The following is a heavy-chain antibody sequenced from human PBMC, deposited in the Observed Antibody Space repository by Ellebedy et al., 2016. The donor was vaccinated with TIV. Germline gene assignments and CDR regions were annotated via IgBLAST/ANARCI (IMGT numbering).Heavy chain of an antibody. D-gene: IGHD3-16*01. CDR1: GGSFSGFY. Sequence: SETLSLTXAVYGGSFSGFYWSWIRQPPEKGLEWIGEIDHSGSANYNPSLKSRITISVDTSKNQFSLKLKSVTAADTAVYSCARGFYDYVWGGHFNHWGQGILVTVSS. CDR3: ARGFYDYVWGGHFNH. V-gene: IGHV4-34*01. CDR2: IDHSGSA. J-gene: IGHJ5*02.